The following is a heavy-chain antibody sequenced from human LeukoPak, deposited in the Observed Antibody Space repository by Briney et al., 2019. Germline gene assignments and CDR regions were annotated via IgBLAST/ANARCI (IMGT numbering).Heavy chain of an antibody. CDR2: INPSGGST. CDR3: ARDNSVGDNAWWFDP. Sequence: GASVKVSCKASGYTFTSYYMHWVRQAPGQGLEWMGIINPSGGSTSYAQKFQGRVTMTRDMSTSTDYMELSSLRSGDTAIYYCARDNSVGDNAWWFDPWGQGTLVTVSS. J-gene: IGHJ5*02. V-gene: IGHV1-46*01. D-gene: IGHD1-26*01. CDR1: GYTFTSYY.